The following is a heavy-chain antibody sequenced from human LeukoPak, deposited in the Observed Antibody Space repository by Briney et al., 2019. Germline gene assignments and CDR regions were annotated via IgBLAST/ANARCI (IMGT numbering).Heavy chain of an antibody. CDR2: VYYSGST. CDR3: ARDRGSIFEPDGMDV. CDR1: GGSISSGGYY. J-gene: IGHJ6*02. Sequence: SETLSLTCTVSGGSISSGGYYWSWIRQHPGKGLEWIGYVYYSGSTYYNPSLKSRVTISVDTSKNQFSLKLSSVTAADTAVYYCARDRGSIFEPDGMDVWGQGTTVTVSS. D-gene: IGHD3-3*01. V-gene: IGHV4-31*03.